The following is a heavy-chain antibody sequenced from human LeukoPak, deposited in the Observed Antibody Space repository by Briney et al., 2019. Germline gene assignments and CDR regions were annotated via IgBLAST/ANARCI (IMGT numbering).Heavy chain of an antibody. V-gene: IGHV4-39*07. CDR1: GGSISSSSYY. D-gene: IGHD3-16*02. CDR3: ARDLSRGYMDV. Sequence: SETLSLTCTVSGGSISSSSYYWGWIRQPPGKGLEWIGSIYYSGSTYYNPSLKSRVTISVDTSKNQFSLKLSSVTAADTAVYYCARDLSRGYMDVWGKGTTVTVSS. J-gene: IGHJ6*03. CDR2: IYYSGST.